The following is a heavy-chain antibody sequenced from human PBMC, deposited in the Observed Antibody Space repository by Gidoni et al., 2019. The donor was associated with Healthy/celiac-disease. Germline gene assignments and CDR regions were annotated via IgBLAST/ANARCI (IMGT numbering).Heavy chain of an antibody. V-gene: IGHV3-33*01. CDR1: GFTFSSYG. D-gene: IGHD4-17*01. J-gene: IGHJ6*02. Sequence: QVQLVESGGGVVQPGRSLRLSCEASGFTFSSYGMHWVRQAPGKGLEWVAVIWYDGSNKYYADSVKGRFTISRDNSKNTLYLQMNSLRAEDTAVYYCAREYYGDYGADYYYYGMDVWGQGTTVTVSS. CDR3: AREYYGDYGADYYYYGMDV. CDR2: IWYDGSNK.